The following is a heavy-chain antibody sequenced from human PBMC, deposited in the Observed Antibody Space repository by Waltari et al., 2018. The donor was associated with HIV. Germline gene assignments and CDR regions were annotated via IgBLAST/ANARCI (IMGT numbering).Heavy chain of an antibody. D-gene: IGHD3-22*01. CDR1: GGSISSSSYY. CDR3: ARHSLTYYYDSSGYSVAFDY. J-gene: IGHJ4*02. CDR2: IYYSGST. Sequence: QLQLQESGPGLVKPSETLSLTCTVSGGSISSSSYYWGWIRQPPGKGLEWIGSIYYSGSTYYNPSLNIRVTISVDTSKNQFSLKLSSVTAADTAVYYCARHSLTYYYDSSGYSVAFDYWGQGTLVTVSS. V-gene: IGHV4-39*01.